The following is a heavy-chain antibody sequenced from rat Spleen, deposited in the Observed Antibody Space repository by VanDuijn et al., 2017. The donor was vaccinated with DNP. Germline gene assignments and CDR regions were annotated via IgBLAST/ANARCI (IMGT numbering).Heavy chain of an antibody. Sequence: EVQLVESGGGLVQPGRSLKLSCVASGFSFRDYDMAWVCQAPSKGLEWVACMSPTTRSSYYRDSVRGRFTVSRDDSTSTLYLQMDSLRSEDTATYYCTRGGTYYFDYWGQGVLVTVSS. V-gene: IGHV5-27*01. CDR3: TRGGTYYFDY. CDR1: GFSFRDYD. J-gene: IGHJ2*01. CDR2: MSPTTRSS. D-gene: IGHD4-3*01.